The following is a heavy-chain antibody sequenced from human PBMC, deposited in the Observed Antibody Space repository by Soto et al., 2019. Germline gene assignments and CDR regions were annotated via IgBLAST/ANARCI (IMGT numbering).Heavy chain of an antibody. Sequence: GASVKVSCKASGYTFTGYYMHWVRQAPGQGLEWMGWINPNSGGTNYAQKFQGRVTMTRDASICTAYMELSRLRSDDTAVYYCARAGGTRSYDYGDYLTSWGQGTLVTVSS. V-gene: IGHV1-2*02. D-gene: IGHD4-17*01. CDR2: INPNSGGT. CDR3: ARAGGTRSYDYGDYLTS. J-gene: IGHJ4*02. CDR1: GYTFTGYY.